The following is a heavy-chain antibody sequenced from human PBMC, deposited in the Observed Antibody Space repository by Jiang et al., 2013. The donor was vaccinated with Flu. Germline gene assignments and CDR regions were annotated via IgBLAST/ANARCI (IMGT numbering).Heavy chain of an antibody. J-gene: IGHJ6*02. Sequence: SGAEVKKPGASVKVSCKASGYTFTGYYMHWVRQAPGQGLEWMGWINPNSGGTNYAQKFQGRVTMTRDTSISTAYMELSRLRSDDTAVYYCASEFKLGSDYYGMDVWGQGTTVTVSS. CDR2: INPNSGGT. V-gene: IGHV1-2*02. D-gene: IGHD7-27*01. CDR3: ASEFKLGSDYYGMDV. CDR1: GYTFTGYY.